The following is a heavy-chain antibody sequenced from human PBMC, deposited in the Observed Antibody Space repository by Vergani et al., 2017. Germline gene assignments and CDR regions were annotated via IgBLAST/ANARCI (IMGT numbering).Heavy chain of an antibody. V-gene: IGHV1-69*08. Sequence: QVQLVQSGAEVKKPGSSVKVSCKASGATFRSNTISWVRQVPGQGLEWMGRIIPVLGKTKYAQDFQGRLTITADTSTSTAYMELTSLRSQDTAVYYCAKDQGKRIFGVDYPGPLFYWGQGTLVTVSS. J-gene: IGHJ4*02. CDR3: AKDQGKRIFGVDYPGPLFY. D-gene: IGHD3-3*01. CDR2: IIPVLGKT. CDR1: GATFRSNT.